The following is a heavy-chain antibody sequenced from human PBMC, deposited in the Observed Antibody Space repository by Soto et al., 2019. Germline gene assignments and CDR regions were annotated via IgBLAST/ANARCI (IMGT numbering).Heavy chain of an antibody. Sequence: SQTLSLTCAISGDSVSSDITSWNWIRQSPSRGLEWLGRTYYRSKWFHDYAASVKSRITINPDTSKNQFSLELNSMTPEDTAVYYCASLSAPIDYWGQGTLVTVSS. CDR1: GDSVSSDITS. V-gene: IGHV6-1*01. J-gene: IGHJ4*02. CDR2: TYYRSKWFH. CDR3: ASLSAPIDY. D-gene: IGHD3-3*01.